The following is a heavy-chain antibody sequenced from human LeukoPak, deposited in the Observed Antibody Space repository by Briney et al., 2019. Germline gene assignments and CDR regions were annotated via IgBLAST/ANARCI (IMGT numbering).Heavy chain of an antibody. CDR1: GLTFSGSA. J-gene: IGHJ4*02. V-gene: IGHV3-73*01. CDR3: TRGSYDSSGYYNDY. CDR2: IRSKANSYAT. D-gene: IGHD3-22*01. Sequence: PGGSLRLSCAASGLTFSGSAMHWVRQASGKGLEWGGRIRSKANSYATAYAASVKGRFTISRDDSKNTASLQMNGLKTEDMAVYYCTRGSYDSSGYYNDYWGQGTLVTVSS.